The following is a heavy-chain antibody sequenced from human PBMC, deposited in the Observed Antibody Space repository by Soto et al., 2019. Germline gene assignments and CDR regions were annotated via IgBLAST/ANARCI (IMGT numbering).Heavy chain of an antibody. D-gene: IGHD3-22*01. CDR2: INPSGGST. J-gene: IGHJ4*02. V-gene: IGHV1-46*01. Sequence: GASVKVSCKASGYTFTSYYMHWVRQAPGQGLEWMGIINPSGGSTSYAQKFQGRVTMTRDTSTSTVYMELSSLRSEDTAVYYCARALYYYDSSGYYSLHYWGQGTLVTVSS. CDR1: GYTFTSYY. CDR3: ARALYYYDSSGYYSLHY.